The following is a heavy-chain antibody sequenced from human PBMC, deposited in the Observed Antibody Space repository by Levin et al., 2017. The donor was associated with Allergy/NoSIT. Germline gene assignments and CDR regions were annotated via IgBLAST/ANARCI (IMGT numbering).Heavy chain of an antibody. D-gene: IGHD6-19*01. J-gene: IGHJ4*02. V-gene: IGHV4-59*01. CDR3: ARRPDISGWPFDS. Sequence: PSETLSLTCTVSGVSMIGYYWTWIRKSPGKGLEWIGFIGYTGKIKYNPSLKSRISISIDTSKNQFSLELTFVTAADTAVSYCARRPDISGWPFDSWGQGILVTVSS. CDR2: IGYTGKI. CDR1: GVSMIGYY.